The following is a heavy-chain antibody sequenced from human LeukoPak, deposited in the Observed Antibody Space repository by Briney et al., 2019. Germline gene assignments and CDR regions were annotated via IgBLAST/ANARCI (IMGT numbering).Heavy chain of an antibody. D-gene: IGHD5-24*01. Sequence: ASVKVSCKASGYTFSDYLMHWVRQAPGQGLEWMGWINPKSGATSSAQKFQGRVTMTRVTSISTAYMDLTTLTSDDTAVYFCARDRQGDGFAYFDFWGQGTLATASS. CDR2: INPKSGAT. CDR3: ARDRQGDGFAYFDF. V-gene: IGHV1-2*02. CDR1: GYTFSDYL. J-gene: IGHJ4*02.